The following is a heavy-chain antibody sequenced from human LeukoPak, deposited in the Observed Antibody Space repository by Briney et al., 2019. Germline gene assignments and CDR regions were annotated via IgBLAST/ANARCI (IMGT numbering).Heavy chain of an antibody. J-gene: IGHJ4*02. Sequence: GGSLRLSCAASGFTFSSYWMSWVRQAPGKGLEWVANIKQDGSEKYYVDSVKGRFTISRDNAKNSLYLQMNSQRAEDTAVYYCARDLIHSGSSALDYWGQGTLVTVSS. CDR2: IKQDGSEK. D-gene: IGHD1-26*01. CDR3: ARDLIHSGSSALDY. CDR1: GFTFSSYW. V-gene: IGHV3-7*01.